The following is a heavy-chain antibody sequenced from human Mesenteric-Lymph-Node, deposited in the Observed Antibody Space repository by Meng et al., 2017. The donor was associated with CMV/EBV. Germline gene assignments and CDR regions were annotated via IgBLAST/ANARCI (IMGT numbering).Heavy chain of an antibody. Sequence: GESLKISCAASGFTFADYGMSWVRQAPGKGLEWVSGINWNGGSTGYADSVKGRFTISRDNAKNSLYLQMNSLRAEDTALYYCARADRDTYYDFWSGYSALVYWGQGTLVTVSS. CDR3: ARADRDTYYDFWSGYSALVY. D-gene: IGHD3-3*01. J-gene: IGHJ4*02. V-gene: IGHV3-20*04. CDR2: INWNGGST. CDR1: GFTFADYG.